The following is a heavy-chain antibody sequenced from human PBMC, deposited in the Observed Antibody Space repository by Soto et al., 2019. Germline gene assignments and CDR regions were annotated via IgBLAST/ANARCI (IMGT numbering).Heavy chain of an antibody. Sequence: GESLKISCKGSGYSFTSYWISWVRQMPGKGLEWMGRIDPSDSYTNYSPSFQGHVTISADKSISTAYLQWSSLKASDTAMYYCARDDDYEANAIDLWGQGTLVTVSS. CDR1: GYSFTSYW. D-gene: IGHD4-17*01. J-gene: IGHJ5*02. CDR2: IDPSDSYT. V-gene: IGHV5-10-1*01. CDR3: ARDDDYEANAIDL.